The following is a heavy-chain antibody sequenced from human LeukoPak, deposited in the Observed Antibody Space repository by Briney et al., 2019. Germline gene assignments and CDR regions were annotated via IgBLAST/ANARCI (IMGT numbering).Heavy chain of an antibody. D-gene: IGHD6-13*01. J-gene: IGHJ4*02. Sequence: SETLSLTCTVPGGSISSYYWSWIRQPPGKGLEWIGYIYYSGSTNYNPSLKSRVTISVDTSKNQFSLKLSSVTAADTAVYYCAGLAAAATFDYWGQGTLVTVSS. CDR3: AGLAAAATFDY. CDR2: IYYSGST. CDR1: GGSISSYY. V-gene: IGHV4-59*01.